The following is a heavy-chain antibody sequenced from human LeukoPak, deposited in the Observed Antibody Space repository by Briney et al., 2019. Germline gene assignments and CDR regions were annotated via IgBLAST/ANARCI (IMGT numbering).Heavy chain of an antibody. CDR1: GGSISRGGYS. CDR2: IYYNGRT. V-gene: IGHV4-30-4*07. Sequence: PSETLSLTCAVSGGSISRGGYSWSWIRQPPGKGLEWIGYIYYNGRTYYNPSLKSRVSISVDKSKNQFSLKLSSVTAADTAVYYCARDRVYAIEDGYYYYSYYMDVWGKGTTVTVSS. J-gene: IGHJ6*03. D-gene: IGHD2-8*01. CDR3: ARDRVYAIEDGYYYYSYYMDV.